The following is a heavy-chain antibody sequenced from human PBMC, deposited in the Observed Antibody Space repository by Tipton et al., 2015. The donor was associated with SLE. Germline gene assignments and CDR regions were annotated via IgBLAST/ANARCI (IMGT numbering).Heavy chain of an antibody. V-gene: IGHV4-59*01. CDR1: GGSISHYY. CDR3: AREGCNGGACYYDH. CDR2: IHYSGST. Sequence: TLSLTCTVSGGSISHYYWTWIRQPPGKGLEWIGYIHYSGSTNYSPSLKSRVSMSTDTSNNRFSPELTSVTAADTAVYYCAREGCNGGACYYDHWGQGTLVTVSS. J-gene: IGHJ4*02. D-gene: IGHD2-8*02.